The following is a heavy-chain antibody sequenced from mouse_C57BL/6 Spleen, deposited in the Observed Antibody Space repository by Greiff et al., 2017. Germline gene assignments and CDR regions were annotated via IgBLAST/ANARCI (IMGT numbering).Heavy chain of an antibody. CDR2: INPNNGGT. V-gene: IGHV1-18*01. D-gene: IGHD1-1*01. CDR1: GYTFTDYN. J-gene: IGHJ1*03. Sequence: EVQLQQSGPELVKPGASVKIPCKASGYTFTDYNMDWVKQSHGKSLEWIGDINPNNGGTIYNQKFKGKATLTVDKSSSTAYMELRSLTSEDTAVYYCARLGFTTVVATGGYFDVWGTGTTVTVSS. CDR3: ARLGFTTVVATGGYFDV.